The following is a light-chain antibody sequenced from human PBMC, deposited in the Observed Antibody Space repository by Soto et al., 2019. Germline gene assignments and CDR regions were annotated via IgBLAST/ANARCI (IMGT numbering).Light chain of an antibody. CDR3: AAWDDSLDGLV. CDR2: RNN. CDR1: SSNIGNNY. V-gene: IGLV1-47*01. Sequence: QSVLTQPPSVSAAPGQKVTISCSGSSSNIGNNYAYWYQQLPGMAPKLLIYRNNQRPSGVPDRFSGSKSGTSASLAISELRSEDEADYYCAAWDDSLDGLVFGGGTKLTVL. J-gene: IGLJ2*01.